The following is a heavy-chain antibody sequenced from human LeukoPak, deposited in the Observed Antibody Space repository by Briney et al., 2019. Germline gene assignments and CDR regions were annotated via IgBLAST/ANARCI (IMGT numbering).Heavy chain of an antibody. V-gene: IGHV4-39*01. J-gene: IGHJ4*02. CDR2: VSFGGST. CDR1: GGSILSNSYY. CDR3: ARHADPNFFDS. Sequence: SETLSLTCTVSGGSILSNSYYWGWIRQPRGKGLEWIGSVSFGGSTYHNPSLKSRLTISVDTSNNQFSLRLNSVTTADTAVYYCARHADPNFFDSWGQGTLVTVSS.